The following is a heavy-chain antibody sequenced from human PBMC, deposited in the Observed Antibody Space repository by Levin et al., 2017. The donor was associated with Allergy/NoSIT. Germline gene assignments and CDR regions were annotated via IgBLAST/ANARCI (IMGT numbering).Heavy chain of an antibody. D-gene: IGHD2-21*01. CDR3: AKGLWLDY. V-gene: IGHV3-23*01. J-gene: IGHJ4*02. CDR2: ISESADAT. Sequence: GGSLRLSCAASGFTFSTFGMTWVRQAPGKGLEWVSSISESADATYYADSVRGRFSISRDNSKNSLFLQMNSLRAEDTAVYYCAKGLWLDYWGQGTLVTVSS. CDR1: GFTFSTFG.